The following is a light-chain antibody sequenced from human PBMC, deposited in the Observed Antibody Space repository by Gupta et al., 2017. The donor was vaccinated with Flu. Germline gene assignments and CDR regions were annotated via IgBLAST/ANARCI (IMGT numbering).Light chain of an antibody. CDR2: EVS. J-gene: IGLJ3*02. Sequence: QSALPQPASVSGSPGQSITISCTGPSSDVGGYNYVSWYQQHPGKAPKLMIYEVSNRPSGVSNRFSGSKSGNTASLTISGLQAEDEADYYCSSYTSSSTFWVFGGGTKLTVL. CDR1: SSDVGGYNY. V-gene: IGLV2-14*01. CDR3: SSYTSSSTFWV.